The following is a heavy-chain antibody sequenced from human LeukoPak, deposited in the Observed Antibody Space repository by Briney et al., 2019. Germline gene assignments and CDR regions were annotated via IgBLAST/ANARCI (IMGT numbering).Heavy chain of an antibody. CDR1: GFTFDDYA. CDR3: AKSECLGRSTSCHNFDY. D-gene: IGHD2-2*01. J-gene: IGHJ4*02. Sequence: GGSLRLSCAASGFTFDDYAMHWVRQAPGKGLEWVSGISWNSGSIGYADSVKGRFTISRDNSKNTLYLQMNSLRAEDTAVYYCAKSECLGRSTSCHNFDYWGQGTLVTVSS. V-gene: IGHV3-9*01. CDR2: ISWNSGSI.